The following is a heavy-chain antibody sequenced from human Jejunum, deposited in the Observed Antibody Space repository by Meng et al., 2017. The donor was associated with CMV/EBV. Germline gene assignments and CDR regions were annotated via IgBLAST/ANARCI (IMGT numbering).Heavy chain of an antibody. CDR1: GGSVSSGSYY. Sequence: CAVHGGSVSSGSYYWSWIRQPPGKGLEFIGYIYYNGNTNYNPSLMRRVTISLDTSQNHFSLKLTSVTAADTAVYYCARGTWAAAPSDYWGQGFLVTVSS. CDR2: IYYNGNT. CDR3: ARGTWAAAPSDY. D-gene: IGHD1-1*01. J-gene: IGHJ4*02. V-gene: IGHV4-61*03.